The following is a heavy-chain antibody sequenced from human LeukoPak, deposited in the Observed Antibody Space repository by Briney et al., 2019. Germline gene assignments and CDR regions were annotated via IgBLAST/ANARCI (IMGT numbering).Heavy chain of an antibody. D-gene: IGHD3-10*01. V-gene: IGHV4-39*01. CDR3: ARHYGP. CDR1: GGSISDYH. CDR2: IYYSGST. Sequence: SETLSLTCTVSGGSISDYHWGWIRQPPGKGLEWIGGIYYSGSTYYNPSLKSRVTISVDTSKNQFSLKLNSVTATDTAVYYCARHYGPWGQGTLVTVSS. J-gene: IGHJ4*02.